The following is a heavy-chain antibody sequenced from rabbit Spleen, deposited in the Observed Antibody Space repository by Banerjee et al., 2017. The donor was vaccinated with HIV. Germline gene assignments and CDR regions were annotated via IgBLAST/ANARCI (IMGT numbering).Heavy chain of an antibody. Sequence: EQLEESGGGLVQPEGSLTLTCTASGFSLSSSYYMCWVRQAPGKGLEWIACIYTGGSGSTAYASWAKGRFTISKTSSTTVTLQLNSLTAADTATYFCARGSATMTMVITGYYLSLWGPGTLVTVS. D-gene: IGHD2-1*01. CDR2: IYTGGSGST. CDR1: GFSLSSSYY. CDR3: ARGSATMTMVITGYYLSL. V-gene: IGHV1S45*01. J-gene: IGHJ4*01.